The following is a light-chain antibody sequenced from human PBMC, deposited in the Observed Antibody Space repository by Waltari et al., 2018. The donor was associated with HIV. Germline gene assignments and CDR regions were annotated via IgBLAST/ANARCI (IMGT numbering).Light chain of an antibody. Sequence: QSVLTQPPSVSGAPGHRVTFSCTCSSSNNGAGSDLHWYQHLPGTAPTLLIYGNNHRASGVPDRFSGSKSDTSASLALTGLQSEDEADYYCQSYDSTLSGSDWVFGGGTKLTVL. CDR2: GNN. CDR1: SSNNGAGSD. V-gene: IGLV1-40*01. J-gene: IGLJ3*02. CDR3: QSYDSTLSGSDWV.